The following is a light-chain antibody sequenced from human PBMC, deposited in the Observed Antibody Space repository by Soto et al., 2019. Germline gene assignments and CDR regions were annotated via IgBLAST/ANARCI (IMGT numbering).Light chain of an antibody. J-gene: IGLJ2*01. CDR3: GTWDSSLHVAV. CDR1: SSNIGENY. Sequence: QSVLTQPHSVSAAPGQKVTISCSGSSSNIGENYGYWYQHLPGTAPKLLIHTNNTLPSGIPDRFSASKSGTSATLGITGLQAGYEAEYYCGTWDSSLHVAVFGGGTKLTVL. V-gene: IGLV1-51*01. CDR2: TNN.